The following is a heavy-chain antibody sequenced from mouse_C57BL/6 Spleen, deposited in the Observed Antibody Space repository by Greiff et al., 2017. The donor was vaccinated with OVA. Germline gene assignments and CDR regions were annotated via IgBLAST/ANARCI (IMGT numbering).Heavy chain of an antibody. D-gene: IGHD2-4*01. V-gene: IGHV1-64*01. CDR1: GYTFTSYW. CDR3: ARDYYDHAMDY. CDR2: IHPNSGST. Sequence: QVQLQQPGAELVKPGASVTLSCKASGYTFTSYWMHWVKQRPGQGLEWIGMIHPNSGSTNYNEKFKSKATLTVDKSSSTAYMQLSSLTSEDSAVYYCARDYYDHAMDYWGQGTSVTVSS. J-gene: IGHJ4*01.